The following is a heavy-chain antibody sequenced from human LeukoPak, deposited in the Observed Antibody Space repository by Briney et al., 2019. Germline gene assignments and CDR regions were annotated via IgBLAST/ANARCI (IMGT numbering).Heavy chain of an antibody. CDR1: AYSFTSYW. CDR2: IYTGDSDT. Sequence: GESLKTSCKGSAYSFTSYWIGWVRQMPGKGLEWMGIIYTGDSDTRYSPSFQGQVTISADKSIRTAYLQWSSLKASDTAMYYCARHSTMVRGVNHYYYMDVWGKGTTVTVSS. V-gene: IGHV5-51*01. J-gene: IGHJ6*03. CDR3: ARHSTMVRGVNHYYYMDV. D-gene: IGHD3-10*01.